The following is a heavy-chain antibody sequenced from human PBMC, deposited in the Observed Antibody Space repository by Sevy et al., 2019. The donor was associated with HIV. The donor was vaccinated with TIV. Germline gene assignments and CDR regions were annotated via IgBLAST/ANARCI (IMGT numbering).Heavy chain of an antibody. CDR2: IYYSGST. CDR1: GGSISSYY. CDR3: ARAIAAAGTSYYGMDV. J-gene: IGHJ6*02. Sequence: SETLSLTCTVSGGSISSYYWSWIRQPPGKGLEWIGYIYYSGSTNYNPSLKSRVTISVDTSKNQFALKLSSVTAADTAVYYCARAIAAAGTSYYGMDVWGQGTTVTVSS. D-gene: IGHD6-13*01. V-gene: IGHV4-59*01.